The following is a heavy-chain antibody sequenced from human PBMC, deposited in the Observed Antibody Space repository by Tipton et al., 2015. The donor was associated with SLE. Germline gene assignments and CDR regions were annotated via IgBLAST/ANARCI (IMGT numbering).Heavy chain of an antibody. V-gene: IGHV1-18*01. CDR2: ISAYNGNT. J-gene: IGHJ4*02. CDR1: GYTFTSYG. Sequence: QLVQSGAEVKKPGASVKVSCKASGYTFTSYGISWVRQAPGQGLEWMGWISAYNGNTNHAQKFQGRVTMTRDTSTSTVYMELSSLRTEDTAVYYCARGPLSSSSGYFDYWGQGTLVTVSS. CDR3: ARGPLSSSSGYFDY. D-gene: IGHD6-6*01.